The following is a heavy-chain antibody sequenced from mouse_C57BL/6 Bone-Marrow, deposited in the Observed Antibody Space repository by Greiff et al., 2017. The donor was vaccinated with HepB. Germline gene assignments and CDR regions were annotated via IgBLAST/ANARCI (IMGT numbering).Heavy chain of an antibody. CDR3: ARDALYVDY. CDR1: GFTFSSYA. Sequence: EVQLVESGGGLVKPGGSLKLSCAASGFTFSSYAMSWVRQTPEKRLEWVATISDGGSYTYYPDNVKGRFTISRDNAKNNLYLQMSHLKSEDTAMYYCARDALYVDYWGQGTTLTVSS. D-gene: IGHD2-3*01. J-gene: IGHJ2*01. V-gene: IGHV5-4*01. CDR2: ISDGGSYT.